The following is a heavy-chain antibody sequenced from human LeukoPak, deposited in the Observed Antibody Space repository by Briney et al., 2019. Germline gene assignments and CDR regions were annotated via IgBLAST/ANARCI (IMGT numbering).Heavy chain of an antibody. CDR3: ARDPTGYSSSWDFDY. CDR1: GFTFSSYS. CDR2: ISSSSSTI. D-gene: IGHD6-13*01. J-gene: IGHJ4*02. V-gene: IGHV3-48*04. Sequence: GGSLRLSCAASGFTFSSYSMNWVRQAPGKGLEWVSYISSSSSTIYYADSVKGRFTISRDNAKNSLYLQMNSLRAEDAAVYYCARDPTGYSSSWDFDYWGQGTLVTVSS.